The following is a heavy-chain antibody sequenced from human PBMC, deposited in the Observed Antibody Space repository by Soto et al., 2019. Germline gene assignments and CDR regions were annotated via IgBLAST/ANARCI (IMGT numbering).Heavy chain of an antibody. V-gene: IGHV3-30*18. D-gene: IGHD6-6*01. CDR1: GFTFSSYG. Sequence: QVQLVESGGGVVQPGRSLRLSCAASGFTFSSYGMHWVRQAPGKGLEWVAVISYDGSNKYYADSVKGRFTISRDNSKNTLYLQMNSLRAEDTAVYYWAKVNKQLAVPVYYYGMDVWGQGTTVTVSS. CDR2: ISYDGSNK. J-gene: IGHJ6*02. CDR3: AKVNKQLAVPVYYYGMDV.